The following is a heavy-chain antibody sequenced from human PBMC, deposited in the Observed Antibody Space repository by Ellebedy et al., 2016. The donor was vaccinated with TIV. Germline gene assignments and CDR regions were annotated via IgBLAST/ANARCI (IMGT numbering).Heavy chain of an antibody. V-gene: IGHV4-59*08. D-gene: IGHD4-23*01. Sequence: SETLSLXYTVSGGSISNNYWCWIRQPPGKGLEWIGYIYHSGITNYNPSLKSRITMSIDTSKDQFSLKLSSVTAADTAVYYCVRVMRGYAGNFVFDYWGQGTPVTVSS. CDR3: VRVMRGYAGNFVFDY. J-gene: IGHJ4*02. CDR1: GGSISNNY. CDR2: IYHSGIT.